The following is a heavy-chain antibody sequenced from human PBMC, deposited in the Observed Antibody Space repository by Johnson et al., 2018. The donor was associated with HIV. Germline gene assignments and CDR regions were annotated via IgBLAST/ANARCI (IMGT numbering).Heavy chain of an antibody. CDR2: IYSGGST. D-gene: IGHD1-14*01. Sequence: VQLVESGGGLVKPGGSLRLSCAASGFIFSDYYMSWIRQAPGKGLEWVSVIYSGGSTYYADSVKGRFTISRDNSKNTLYLQMNSLRAEDTAVYYCAPENGRNAFDIWGQGTMVAVSS. CDR3: APENGRNAFDI. CDR1: GFIFSDYY. J-gene: IGHJ3*02. V-gene: IGHV3-66*01.